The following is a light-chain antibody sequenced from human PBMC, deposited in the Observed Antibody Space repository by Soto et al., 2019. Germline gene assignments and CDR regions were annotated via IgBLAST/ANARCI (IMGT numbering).Light chain of an antibody. CDR3: EQYNNLPLT. CDR2: DAS. Sequence: DIQMTQSPSSLSASVGDRVTITCQASQDISNYLNWFQQTPGKAPKLLIYDASNLETGVPSRFSGSGSETDFTSTITSLQPEYSAKYYCEQYNNLPLTVGGGTKVEIK. CDR1: QDISNY. J-gene: IGKJ4*01. V-gene: IGKV1-33*01.